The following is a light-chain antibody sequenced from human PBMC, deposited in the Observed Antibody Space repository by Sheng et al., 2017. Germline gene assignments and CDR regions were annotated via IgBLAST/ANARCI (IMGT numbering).Light chain of an antibody. J-gene: IGKJ1*01. V-gene: IGKV1-6*01. CDR2: AAS. CDR1: QDISNN. CDR3: LQDYTFPWT. Sequence: IQMTQSPSAMSASVGDRVTITCQASQDISNNLNWYQQKPGKAPKRLIYAASTLQSGVPSRFSGSGSGTDFTLTISSLQPEDFATYYCLQDYTFPWTFGQGTKVEIK.